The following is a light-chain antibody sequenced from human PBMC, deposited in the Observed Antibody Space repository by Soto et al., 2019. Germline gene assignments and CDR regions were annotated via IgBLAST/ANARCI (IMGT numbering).Light chain of an antibody. J-gene: IGKJ4*01. CDR3: QRYNNWPLT. CDR1: QGIGDT. Sequence: EIVLTQSPAALSVSPGERVTLSCRASQGIGDTLAWYRQKPGQTPRLLIYDSSTRAIGIPIRFSGSRSGTEFILTINGLQFEDFAVYYCQRYNNWPLTFGGGTKVEIK. V-gene: IGKV3-15*01. CDR2: DSS.